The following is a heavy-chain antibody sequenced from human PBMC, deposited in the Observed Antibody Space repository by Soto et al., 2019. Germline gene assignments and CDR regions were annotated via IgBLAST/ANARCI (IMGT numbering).Heavy chain of an antibody. CDR2: IWYDGSNK. Sequence: GGSLRLSCAASGFTFSSYGMHWVRQAPGKGLEWVAVIWYDGSNKYYADSVKGRFTISRDNSKNTLYLQMNSLRAEDTAVYYCARDQGVMPYSYRIGSGYYYYGMDVWGQGTTVTVSS. J-gene: IGHJ6*02. D-gene: IGHD5-18*01. V-gene: IGHV3-33*01. CDR3: ARDQGVMPYSYRIGSGYYYYGMDV. CDR1: GFTFSSYG.